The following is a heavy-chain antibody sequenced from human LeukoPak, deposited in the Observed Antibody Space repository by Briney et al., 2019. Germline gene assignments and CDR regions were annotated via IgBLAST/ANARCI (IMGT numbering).Heavy chain of an antibody. CDR1: GYTFTSYG. V-gene: IGHV1-18*01. Sequence: GASVKVSCKASGYTFTSYGISWVRQAPGQGLEWMGWISAYNGNTNYAQKLQGRVTMTTDTSTSTAYMELRSLRSDDTAVYYCARDLPTVPAAIRHHWFDPWGQGTLVTVSS. CDR3: ARDLPTVPAAIRHHWFDP. D-gene: IGHD2-2*02. CDR2: ISAYNGNT. J-gene: IGHJ5*02.